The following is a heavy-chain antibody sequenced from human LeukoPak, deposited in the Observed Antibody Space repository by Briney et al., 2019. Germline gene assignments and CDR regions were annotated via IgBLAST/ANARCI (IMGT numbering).Heavy chain of an antibody. CDR2: ISYDGSNK. CDR1: GFTFRTYA. J-gene: IGHJ4*02. Sequence: GGSLRLSCAASGFTFRTYAMNWVRQAPGKGLEWVAVISYDGSNKYYADSVKGRFTISRDNSKNTLYLQMNSLRAEDTAVYYCAKDALFRYGSGSYYNFLFDYWGQGTLVTVSS. D-gene: IGHD3-10*01. V-gene: IGHV3-30*04. CDR3: AKDALFRYGSGSYYNFLFDY.